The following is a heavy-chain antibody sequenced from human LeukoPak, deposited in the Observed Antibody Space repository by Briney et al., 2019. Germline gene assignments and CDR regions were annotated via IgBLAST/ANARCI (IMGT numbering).Heavy chain of an antibody. CDR1: GFTFSDYY. CDR2: ISSSGSTI. Sequence: PGGSLRLSCAASGFTFSDYYMSWIRQAPGKGLEWVSYISSSGSTIYYADSVKGRFTISRDNAKNSLYLQMNSLRAEDTAVYYCAKSSVVVVAAIPDYWGQGTLDTVSS. V-gene: IGHV3-11*01. J-gene: IGHJ4*02. CDR3: AKSSVVVVAAIPDY. D-gene: IGHD2-15*01.